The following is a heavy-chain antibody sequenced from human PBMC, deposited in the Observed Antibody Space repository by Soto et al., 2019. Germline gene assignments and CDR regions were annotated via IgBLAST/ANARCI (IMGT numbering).Heavy chain of an antibody. J-gene: IGHJ6*02. CDR1: CGSISSGSYY. CDR2: IYYSGST. CDR3: ARPGGDYDFWSGYYRDYYGMDV. V-gene: IGHV4-39*01. Sequence: SETLSLTCTVSCGSISSGSYYWGWIRQPPGKGLEWIGSIYYSGSTYYNPSLKSRVTISVDTSKNQFSLKLSSVTAADTAVYYCARPGGDYDFWSGYYRDYYGMDVWGQGTTVTVSS. D-gene: IGHD3-3*01.